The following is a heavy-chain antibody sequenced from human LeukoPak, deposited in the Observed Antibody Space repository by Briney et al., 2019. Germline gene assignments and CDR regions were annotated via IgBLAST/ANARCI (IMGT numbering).Heavy chain of an antibody. Sequence: GGSLRLSCAASGFIVSSNYMSWVRQAPGKGLEWVAFIRYDGSNKYCADSVKGRFTISRDNSKNTLYLQMNSLRAEDTAVYYCAKPYCSSTSCYTGNWFDPWGQGTLVTVSS. J-gene: IGHJ5*02. CDR2: IRYDGSNK. V-gene: IGHV3-30*02. CDR1: GFIVSSNY. D-gene: IGHD2-2*02. CDR3: AKPYCSSTSCYTGNWFDP.